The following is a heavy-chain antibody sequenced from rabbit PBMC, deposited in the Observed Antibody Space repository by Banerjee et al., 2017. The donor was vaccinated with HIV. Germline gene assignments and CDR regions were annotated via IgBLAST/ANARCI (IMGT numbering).Heavy chain of an antibody. CDR1: GIDFSDYW. CDR3: WRRGYHYDDYSDNL. CDR2: IDGGGDWP. V-gene: IGHV1S40*01. D-gene: IGHD2-1*01. J-gene: IGHJ4*01. Sequence: QSLEESGGDLVKPGASLTLTCKASGIDFSDYWIYWVRQAPGKGLELIACIDGGGDWPRYANWVSGRFTISKTSSTTVTLQMTSLTAADTATYFCWRRGYHYDDYSDNLWGPGTLVTVS.